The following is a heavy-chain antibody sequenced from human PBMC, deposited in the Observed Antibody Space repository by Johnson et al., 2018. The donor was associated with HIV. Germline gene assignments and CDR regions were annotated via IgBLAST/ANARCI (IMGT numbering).Heavy chain of an antibody. CDR1: GFTVSSNY. V-gene: IGHV3-66*02. D-gene: IGHD3-10*01. CDR3: TRDRDGVGVS. CDR2: VYSGGTT. J-gene: IGHJ3*01. Sequence: VQLVESGGGLVQPGGSLRLSCAASGFTVSSNYMSWVRQAPGKGLESVSVVYSGGTTHYADSVKGRSTISRDNSKNTLYLQMNSLRAEDTAVYYCTRDRDGVGVSWGQGTMVTVSS.